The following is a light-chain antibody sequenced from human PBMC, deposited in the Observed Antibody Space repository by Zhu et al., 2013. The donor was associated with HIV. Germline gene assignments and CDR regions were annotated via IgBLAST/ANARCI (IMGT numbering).Light chain of an antibody. Sequence: QSALTQPASVSGSPGQSITISCTGSNSDIGTYNHISWYQQHPGKAPKLIIYEVSHRPSGVSSRFSASKSGNTASLTVSGLQADDEADYYCSSYAGSNNYVFGTGTRVTVL. J-gene: IGLJ1*01. CDR1: NSDIGTYNH. V-gene: IGLV2-14*01. CDR2: EVS. CDR3: SSYAGSNNYV.